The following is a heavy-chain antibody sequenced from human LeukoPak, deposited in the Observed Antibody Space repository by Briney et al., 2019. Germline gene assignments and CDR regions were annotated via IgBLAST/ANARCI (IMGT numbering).Heavy chain of an antibody. D-gene: IGHD1-1*01. CDR1: GFTFSSYG. Sequence: GGSLRLSCAASGFTFSSYGMHWVRQAPGKGLEWVAVISYDGSNKYYADSVKGRFTISRDNAKNSLYLQMNSLRAEDTAVYYCARGPALEPSPFDYWGQGTLVTVSS. CDR2: ISYDGSNK. J-gene: IGHJ4*02. V-gene: IGHV3-30*03. CDR3: ARGPALEPSPFDY.